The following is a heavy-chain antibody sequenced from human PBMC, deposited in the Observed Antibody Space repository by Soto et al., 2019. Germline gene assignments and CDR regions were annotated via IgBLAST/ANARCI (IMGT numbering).Heavy chain of an antibody. Sequence: GGSLRLSFAASGFTVSSYAMSWVRQAPGKGLEWVSGISGSGDSTYYADSVKGRFTISRDNSKNTLYLQMNSLRAEDTAVYYCAKGVPGIAVAGTGYFQHWGQGTLVTVSS. V-gene: IGHV3-23*01. CDR1: GFTVSSYA. CDR3: AKGVPGIAVAGTGYFQH. J-gene: IGHJ1*01. CDR2: ISGSGDST. D-gene: IGHD6-19*01.